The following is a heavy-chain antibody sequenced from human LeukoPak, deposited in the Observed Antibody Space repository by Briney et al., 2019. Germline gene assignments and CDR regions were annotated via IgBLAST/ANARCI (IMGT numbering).Heavy chain of an antibody. J-gene: IGHJ5*02. V-gene: IGHV3-43*02. Sequence: GGSLRLSCAASGFTFDGYAMHWVRQAPGKGLEWVSLISGDGGSTYYADSVKGRFTISRDNSKNSLYLQMNSLRTEDTALYYCAKDMRPEVYYYDSSGPARFDPWGQGTLVTVSS. D-gene: IGHD3-22*01. CDR1: GFTFDGYA. CDR2: ISGDGGST. CDR3: AKDMRPEVYYYDSSGPARFDP.